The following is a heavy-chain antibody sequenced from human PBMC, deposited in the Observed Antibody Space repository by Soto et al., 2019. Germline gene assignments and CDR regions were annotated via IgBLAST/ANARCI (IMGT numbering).Heavy chain of an antibody. CDR2: IVVGSGNT. J-gene: IGHJ4*02. Sequence: SVKVSCKASGFTFTSSAVQWVRQARGQRLEWIGWIVVGSGNTNYAQKFQGRVAITRDMSTSTAYMELSRLTSDDTAVYYCAREVLSRGNFITGKLFDYWGQGSLVTVSS. CDR1: GFTFTSSA. V-gene: IGHV1-58*01. CDR3: AREVLSRGNFITGKLFDY. D-gene: IGHD1-20*01.